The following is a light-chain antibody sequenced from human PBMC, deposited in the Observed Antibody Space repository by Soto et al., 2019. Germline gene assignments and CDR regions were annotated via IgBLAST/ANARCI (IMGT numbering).Light chain of an antibody. CDR2: SNN. Sequence: QAVVTQPPSASGTPGRRVVICCSGSSSNIGSNTVNWYQQLPGTAPKLLIYSNNHRPSGVPDRFSGSKSGTSASLAISGLQSDDEADYYCAAWDDSLNGYVFATGTKVTVL. V-gene: IGLV1-44*01. CDR3: AAWDDSLNGYV. CDR1: SSNIGSNT. J-gene: IGLJ1*01.